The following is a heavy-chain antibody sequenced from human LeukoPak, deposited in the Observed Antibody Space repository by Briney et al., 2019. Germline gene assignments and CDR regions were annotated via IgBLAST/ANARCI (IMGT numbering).Heavy chain of an antibody. Sequence: ASVKVSCKTSGYTFTSNGISWVRQAPGQGLEWMGWINPNSGGTNYAQKFQGRVTMTRDTSISTAYMELSRLRSDDTAVYYCARGPAVVRGVTNDDFDYWGQGTLVTVSS. J-gene: IGHJ4*02. CDR3: ARGPAVVRGVTNDDFDY. V-gene: IGHV1-2*02. CDR1: GYTFTSNG. D-gene: IGHD3-10*01. CDR2: INPNSGGT.